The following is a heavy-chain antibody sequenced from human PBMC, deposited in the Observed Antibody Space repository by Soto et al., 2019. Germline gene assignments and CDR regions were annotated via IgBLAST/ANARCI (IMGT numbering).Heavy chain of an antibody. V-gene: IGHV5-51*01. CDR2: IYPGDSDT. CDR1: GYRFTSYW. J-gene: IGHJ4*02. D-gene: IGHD1-1*01. Sequence: GESLKISCKGSGYRFTSYWIGWVRQMPGKGLEWMGIIYPGDSDTRYSPSFQGQVTISADKSISTAYLQWNSLKASDTAMYYCATSLVQLERQITDYWGQGTLVTVSS. CDR3: ATSLVQLERQITDY.